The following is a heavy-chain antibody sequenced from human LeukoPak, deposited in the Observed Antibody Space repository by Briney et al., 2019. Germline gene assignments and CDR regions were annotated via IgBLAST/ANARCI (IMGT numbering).Heavy chain of an antibody. V-gene: IGHV3-53*01. Sequence: GAPLRLPCGVSGFTVSNNYMRWVRQAPRKGLEGVSLIQSGGSAYSADSVTGRFTSSIDNSKNRVYLKMHSLSAEDTAMYYCVLRDDQNGRDYWGPGTLVTVSS. CDR2: IQSGGSA. D-gene: IGHD5-24*01. CDR1: GFTVSNNY. CDR3: VLRDDQNGRDY. J-gene: IGHJ4*02.